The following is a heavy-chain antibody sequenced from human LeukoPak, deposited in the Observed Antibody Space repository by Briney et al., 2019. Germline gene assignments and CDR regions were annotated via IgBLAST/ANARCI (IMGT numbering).Heavy chain of an antibody. CDR2: INHSGST. D-gene: IGHD4-17*01. J-gene: IGHJ5*02. V-gene: IGHV4-34*01. CDR3: ARVTVMTTVTIGWFDP. CDR1: GGSFSGYY. Sequence: PSETLSLTCAVYGGSFSGYYWSWIRQPPGKGLEWIGEINHSGSTNYNPSLKSRVTISVDTSKNQFSLKLSSVTAADTAVYYCARVTVMTTVTIGWFDPWGQGTLVTVSS.